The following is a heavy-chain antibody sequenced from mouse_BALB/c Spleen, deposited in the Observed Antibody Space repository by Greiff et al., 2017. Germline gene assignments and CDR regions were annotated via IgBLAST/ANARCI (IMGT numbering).Heavy chain of an antibody. CDR3: AIQKRDDGYYEFAY. D-gene: IGHD2-3*01. CDR2: ISSGGSYT. V-gene: IGHV5-9-4*01. J-gene: IGHJ3*01. Sequence: EVQRVESGGGLVKPGGSLKLSCAASGFTFSSYAMSWVRQSPEKRLEWVAEISSGGSYTYYPDTVTGRFTISRDNAKNTLYLEMSSLRSEDTAMYYCAIQKRDDGYYEFAYWGQGTLVTVSA. CDR1: GFTFSSYA.